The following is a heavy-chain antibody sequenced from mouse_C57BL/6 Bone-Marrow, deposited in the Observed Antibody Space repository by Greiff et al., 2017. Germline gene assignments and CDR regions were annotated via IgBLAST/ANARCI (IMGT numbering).Heavy chain of an antibody. CDR1: GYTFTDYY. J-gene: IGHJ2*01. V-gene: IGHV1-26*01. CDR3: ARERSNFLDY. D-gene: IGHD2-5*01. Sequence: EVKLQQSGPELVKPGASVKISCKASGYTFTDYYMNWVKQSHGKSLEWIGDINPNNGGTSYNQKFKGKATLTVDKSSSTAYMELRRLTSEDSAVYYCARERSNFLDYWGQGTTLTVSS. CDR2: INPNNGGT.